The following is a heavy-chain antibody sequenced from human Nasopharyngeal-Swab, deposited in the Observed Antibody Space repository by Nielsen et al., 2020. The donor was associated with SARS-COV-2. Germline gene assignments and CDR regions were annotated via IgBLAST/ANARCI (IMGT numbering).Heavy chain of an antibody. CDR3: ARHPGFWTGYYFDS. V-gene: IGHV5-51*01. CDR1: RYSLRNHW. J-gene: IGHJ5*01. Sequence: SRYSLRNHWIARVRQMPPTALDGLGIIHPADSHTRYSPSSQGQVTNSVDESISTAYLQSSSLKASDTAMYYCARHPGFWTGYYFDSWGQGTLVTVSS. D-gene: IGHD3/OR15-3a*01. CDR2: IHPADSHT.